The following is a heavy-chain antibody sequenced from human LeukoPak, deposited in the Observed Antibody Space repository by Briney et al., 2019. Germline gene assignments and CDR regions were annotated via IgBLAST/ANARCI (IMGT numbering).Heavy chain of an antibody. CDR3: ARVRVVGYYGSGSYISRENYFDY. D-gene: IGHD3-10*01. CDR1: GGSISSYY. J-gene: IGHJ4*02. V-gene: IGHV4-4*07. CDR2: IHTSGST. Sequence: PSETLSLTCTVSGGSISSYYWTWIRQPAGKGLEWIGRIHTSGSTNHNPSLKSRVTMSVDTSNNQFSLKLSSVTAADTAVYYCARVRVVGYYGSGSYISRENYFDYWGQGTLVTVSS.